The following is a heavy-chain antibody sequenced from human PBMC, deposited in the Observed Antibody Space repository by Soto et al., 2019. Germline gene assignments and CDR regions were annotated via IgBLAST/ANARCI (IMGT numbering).Heavy chain of an antibody. J-gene: IGHJ6*03. CDR3: ARGVAPYSSSWAANYYYYYMDV. V-gene: IGHV4-59*08. CDR2: IYYSGST. D-gene: IGHD6-13*01. CDR1: GGSISSYY. Sequence: SETLSLTCTVSGGSISSYYWSWIRQPPGKGLEWIGYIYYSGSTNYNPSLKSRVTISVDTSKNQFSLKLSSVTAADTAVYYCARGVAPYSSSWAANYYYYYMDVWGKGTTVTVSS.